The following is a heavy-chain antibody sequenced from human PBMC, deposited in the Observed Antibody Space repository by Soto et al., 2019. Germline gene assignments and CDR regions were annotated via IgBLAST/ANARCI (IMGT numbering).Heavy chain of an antibody. CDR2: IYSGGST. D-gene: IGHD2-15*01. V-gene: IGHV3-66*01. CDR1: GFTVSSNY. Sequence: EVQLVESGGGLVQPGGSLRLSCAASGFTVSSNYMSWVRQAPGKGLEWASVIYSGGSTYYADSVKGRFTISRDNSKNTLYLQMNSLRAEDTAVYYCARVALHGSPYYYGMDVWGQGTTVTVSS. J-gene: IGHJ6*02. CDR3: ARVALHGSPYYYGMDV.